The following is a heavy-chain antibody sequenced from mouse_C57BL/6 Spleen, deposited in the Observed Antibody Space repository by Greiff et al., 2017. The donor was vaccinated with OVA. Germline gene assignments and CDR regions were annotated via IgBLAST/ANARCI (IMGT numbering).Heavy chain of an antibody. CDR3: AREPYYYGSYYFDY. D-gene: IGHD1-1*01. Sequence: QVQLKESGAELVKPGASVKISCKASGYAFSSYWMNWVKQRPGKGLEWIGQIYPGDGDTNYNGKFKGKATLTADKSSSTAYMQLSSLTSEDSAVYFCAREPYYYGSYYFDYWGQGTTLTVSS. CDR1: GYAFSSYW. J-gene: IGHJ2*01. CDR2: IYPGDGDT. V-gene: IGHV1-80*01.